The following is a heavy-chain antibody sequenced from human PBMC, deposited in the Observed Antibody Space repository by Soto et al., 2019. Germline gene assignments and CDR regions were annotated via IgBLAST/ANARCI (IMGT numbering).Heavy chain of an antibody. Sequence: QLQLQESGPGLVKPSETLSLTCTVSGGSISSSSYYWGWFRQPPGKGLEWIGSIYYSVSTYYNPSLKSRVTISVDTSKNQFSLKLSSVTAADTAVYYCARTGADYDVRSGYSNYGMDVWGQGTTVTVSS. CDR3: ARTGADYDVRSGYSNYGMDV. CDR1: GGSISSSSYY. D-gene: IGHD3-3*01. J-gene: IGHJ6*02. CDR2: IYYSVST. V-gene: IGHV4-39*01.